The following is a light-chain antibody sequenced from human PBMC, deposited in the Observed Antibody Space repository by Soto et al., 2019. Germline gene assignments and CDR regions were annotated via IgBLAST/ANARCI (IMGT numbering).Light chain of an antibody. CDR1: QSPRSSY. J-gene: IGKJ2*01. CDR2: GAS. Sequence: PGERATLSCWASQSPRSSYLAWYQRKPGQAPRLLMFGASRRATGIPDRFNGSGSGTDFILTISRLEPEDVAVYYCQQHGTSPYTFGQGTVLEI. V-gene: IGKV3-20*01. CDR3: QQHGTSPYT.